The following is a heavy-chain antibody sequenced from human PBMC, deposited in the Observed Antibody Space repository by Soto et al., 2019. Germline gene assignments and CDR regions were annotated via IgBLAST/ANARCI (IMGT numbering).Heavy chain of an antibody. J-gene: IGHJ4*01. CDR2: IYWNDDK. D-gene: IGHD5-12*01. Sequence: QITLKESGPTLVKPTQTLTLTCTFSGFSLTTSGMGVAWIRQSPEKALEWLALIYWNDDKRYSPSLKSRLSITQEASKNQVVLSMPNTDPVDTATYYCAHTTDPFSGYAAGFYYWGQGTLGTVSS. CDR3: AHTTDPFSGYAAGFYY. CDR1: GFSLTTSGMG. V-gene: IGHV2-5*01.